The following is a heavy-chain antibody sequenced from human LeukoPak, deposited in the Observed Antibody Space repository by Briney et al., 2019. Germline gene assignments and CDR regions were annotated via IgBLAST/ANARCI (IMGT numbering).Heavy chain of an antibody. CDR2: IYPGDSDT. V-gene: IGHV5-51*01. CDR1: GYSFTSYW. Sequence: GESLKISCKASGYSFTSYWIGWVRQMPGKGLEWMGIIYPGDSDTRYSPSFQGQVTISADKSISTAYLQWSSLKASDTAMYYCARAGQPGGYSYDGQSRYYYYYYMDVWGKGTTVTVSS. D-gene: IGHD5-18*01. J-gene: IGHJ6*03. CDR3: ARAGQPGGYSYDGQSRYYYYYYMDV.